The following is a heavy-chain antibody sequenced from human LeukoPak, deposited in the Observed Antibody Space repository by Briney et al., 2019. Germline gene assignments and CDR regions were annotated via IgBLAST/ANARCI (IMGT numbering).Heavy chain of an antibody. CDR1: VLIFSDYY. D-gene: IGHD2-15*01. Sequence: GGALRLTRVCCVLIFSDYYMPWIRQTPGKGPQRVSFFDRGRDGKGHAHSVRGRFTISRGNDKNSLYLLMNSLTAEDTALYYCGRELGGSWAFDIWGQGTMVTVSS. CDR3: GRELGGSWAFDI. CDR2: FDRGRDGK. V-gene: IGHV3-11*05. J-gene: IGHJ3*02.